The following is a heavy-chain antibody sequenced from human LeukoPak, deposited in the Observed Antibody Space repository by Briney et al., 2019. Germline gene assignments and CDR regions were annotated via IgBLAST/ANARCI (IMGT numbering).Heavy chain of an antibody. CDR2: MNPNSGNT. D-gene: IGHD6-13*01. Sequence: ASVKVSCKASGYTFTSYDINWVRQATGQGLEWMGWMNPNSGNTGYAQKVQGRVTMTRNTSISTAYMELSSLRSEDTAVYYCARFDRVIAAAGRNWFDPWGQGTLVTVSS. CDR3: ARFDRVIAAAGRNWFDP. V-gene: IGHV1-8*01. CDR1: GYTFTSYD. J-gene: IGHJ5*02.